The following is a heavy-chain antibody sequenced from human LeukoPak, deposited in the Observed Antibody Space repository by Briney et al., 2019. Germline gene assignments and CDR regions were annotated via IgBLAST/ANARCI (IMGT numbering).Heavy chain of an antibody. D-gene: IGHD3-16*01. V-gene: IGHV4-59*01. CDR3: ARAWGYFDY. CDR2: VYYSGST. J-gene: IGHJ4*02. CDR1: GGSISNYY. Sequence: SETLSLTCTVSGGSISNYYWSWIRQPPGKGLEWIGYVYYSGSTNYNPSLKSRVTISVDTSKNQFSLKLSSVTAADTAVYYCARAWGYFDYWGQGTLVTVSA.